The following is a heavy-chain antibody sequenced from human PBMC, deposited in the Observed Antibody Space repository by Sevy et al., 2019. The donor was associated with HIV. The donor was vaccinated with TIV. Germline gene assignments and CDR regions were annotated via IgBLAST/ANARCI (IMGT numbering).Heavy chain of an antibody. D-gene: IGHD6-6*01. CDR1: GFTVSSVY. CDR3: ARASGYSSSPGAFDI. CDR2: IYDAGST. J-gene: IGHJ3*02. V-gene: IGHV3-53*01. Sequence: GGSLRLSCAASGFTVSSVYMSWVRQAPGKGLEWVSLIYDAGSTYFVDSVEGRFTISRDDSKNTLYLQMNSLRAEDTAVYFCARASGYSSSPGAFDIWGQGTMVTVSS.